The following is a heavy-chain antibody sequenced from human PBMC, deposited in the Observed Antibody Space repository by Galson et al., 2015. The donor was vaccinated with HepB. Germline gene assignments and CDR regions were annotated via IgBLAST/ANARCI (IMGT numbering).Heavy chain of an antibody. CDR3: ARVGAQGVEHYFDY. CDR1: GDSVSSNSAA. J-gene: IGHJ4*02. D-gene: IGHD1-26*01. CDR2: TYYRSKWYN. Sequence: CAISGDSVSSNSAAWNWIRQSPSRGLEWLGRTYYRSKWYNDYAVSVKSRITINPDTSKNQFSLQLNSVTPEDTAVYYCARVGAQGVEHYFDYWGQGTLVTVSS. V-gene: IGHV6-1*01.